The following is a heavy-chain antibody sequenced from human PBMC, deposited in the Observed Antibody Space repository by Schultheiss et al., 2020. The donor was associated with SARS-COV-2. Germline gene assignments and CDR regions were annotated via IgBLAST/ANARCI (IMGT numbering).Heavy chain of an antibody. CDR1: GGSISSDY. V-gene: IGHV4-59*01. Sequence: SETLSLTCTVSGGSISSDYWGWIRQAPGKGLEWIGYVYYNGNTNYNPSLKSRVTISVDTSKNQFSLKLSSVTAADTAVYFCARSYSSGWVDFDYWGQGTPVTVSS. J-gene: IGHJ4*02. CDR2: VYYNGNT. CDR3: ARSYSSGWVDFDY. D-gene: IGHD6-19*01.